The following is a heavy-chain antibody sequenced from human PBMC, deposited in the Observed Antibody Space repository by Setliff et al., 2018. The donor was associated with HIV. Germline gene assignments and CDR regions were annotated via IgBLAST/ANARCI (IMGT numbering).Heavy chain of an antibody. CDR3: ARFRLYHYSNKVDY. CDR1: GFSFGSYW. Sequence: GGSLRLSCAASGFSFGSYWMSWVRQAPGKGLEWVANVKQDGSDNYYVDSVKGRFTISRDNAKNSLYLQMNSLRAEDTAVYYCARFRLYHYSNKVDYWGQGTLVTVSS. J-gene: IGHJ4*02. D-gene: IGHD4-4*01. CDR2: VKQDGSDN. V-gene: IGHV3-7*01.